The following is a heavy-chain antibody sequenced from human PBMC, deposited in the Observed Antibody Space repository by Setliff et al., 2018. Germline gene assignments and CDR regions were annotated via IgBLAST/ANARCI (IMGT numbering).Heavy chain of an antibody. CDR2: IRSKAFSYAT. J-gene: IGHJ4*02. CDR3: IVAGNYFDY. Sequence: GGSLRLSCAVSGFTFSGSAVHWVRQASGKGLEWVGRIRSKAFSYATRYTELMKGRFTISRDDSKNTAYLQMDSLNTEDTAVYYCIVAGNYFDYWGQGTLVTVSS. CDR1: GFTFSGSA. D-gene: IGHD5-12*01. V-gene: IGHV3-73*01.